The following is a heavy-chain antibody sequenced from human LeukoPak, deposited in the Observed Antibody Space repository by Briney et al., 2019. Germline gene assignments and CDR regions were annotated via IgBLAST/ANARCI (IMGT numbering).Heavy chain of an antibody. D-gene: IGHD5-18*01. CDR1: GYTFTGYY. CDR2: INPNSGGT. V-gene: IGHV1-2*02. CDR3: ATVTRYSYGRWFDP. Sequence: ASVKVSCKASGYTFTGYYMHWVRQAPGQGLEWMGWINPNSGGTNYAQKFQGRVTMTEDTSTDTAYMELSSLRSEDTAVYYCATVTRYSYGRWFDPWGQGTLVTVSS. J-gene: IGHJ5*02.